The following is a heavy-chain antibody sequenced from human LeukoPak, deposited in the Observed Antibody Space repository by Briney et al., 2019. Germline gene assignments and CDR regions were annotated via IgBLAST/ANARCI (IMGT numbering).Heavy chain of an antibody. CDR1: GYTFTAFY. J-gene: IGHJ5*02. CDR2: INPNSGGT. V-gene: IGHV1-2*02. Sequence: ASVKVSCKASGYTFTAFYIHWVRQAPGQGLEWMAWINPNSGGTNYAQKFQGRVTMTRDTSISTAYMELSRLRSDDTAVYYCARSDIVVVVAAIKDWFDPWGQGTLVTVSS. D-gene: IGHD2-15*01. CDR3: ARSDIVVVVAAIKDWFDP.